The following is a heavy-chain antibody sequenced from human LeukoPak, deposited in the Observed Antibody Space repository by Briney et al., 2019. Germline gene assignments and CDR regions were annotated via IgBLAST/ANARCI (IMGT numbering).Heavy chain of an antibody. CDR3: ARSIAVAGTFYYYYYMDV. V-gene: IGHV4-34*01. J-gene: IGHJ6*03. CDR2: INHSGST. CDR1: GGSFSGYY. Sequence: PSETLSLTCAVYGGSFSGYYWSWIRQPPGKGLEWIGEINHSGSTNYNPSLKSRVTISVDTSKNQFSLRLSSVTAADTAVYYCARSIAVAGTFYYYYYMDVWGKGTTVTISS. D-gene: IGHD6-19*01.